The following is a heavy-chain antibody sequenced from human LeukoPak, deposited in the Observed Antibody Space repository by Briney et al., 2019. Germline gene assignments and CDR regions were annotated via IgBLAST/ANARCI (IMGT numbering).Heavy chain of an antibody. V-gene: IGHV1-69*06. J-gene: IGHJ4*02. Sequence: GASVKVSCKASGCTFSNYAMSWVRQAPGQGLEWVGAINGIFGTAGYAQKFKGRVTITADKSPSTVYMDLSSLRSEDTAVYYCPRHGAWLRYWGQGTLVTVSS. CDR3: PRHGAWLRY. CDR1: GCTFSNYA. D-gene: IGHD5-12*01. CDR2: INGIFGTA.